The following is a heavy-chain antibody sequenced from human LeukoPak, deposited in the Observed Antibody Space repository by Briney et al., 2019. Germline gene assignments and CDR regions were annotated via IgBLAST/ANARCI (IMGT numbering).Heavy chain of an antibody. D-gene: IGHD3-16*02. Sequence: GGSLRLSCAASGFTFSSYEMNWVRQAPGKGLEWVSYISSSGSTIYYADSVKGRFTISRDNAKNSLYLQMNSLRAEDTAVYYCARTDRTKSLGGLSLTLDYWGQGTLVTVSS. CDR1: GFTFSSYE. J-gene: IGHJ4*02. CDR3: ARTDRTKSLGGLSLTLDY. V-gene: IGHV3-48*03. CDR2: ISSSGSTI.